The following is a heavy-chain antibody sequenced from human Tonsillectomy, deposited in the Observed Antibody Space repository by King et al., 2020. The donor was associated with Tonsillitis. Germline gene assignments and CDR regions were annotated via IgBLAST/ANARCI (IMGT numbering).Heavy chain of an antibody. D-gene: IGHD6-19*01. CDR2: ISGSGSTI. Sequence: VQLVESGGGLVQPGESLRLSCAASGFNFNTHSMNWVRQAPGKGLEWGSYISGSGSTISYADSVKGRFSISRDNATNSLYLQMNSLRAEDTAVYYCARDLRQWLAIDYWGQGILVTVSS. V-gene: IGHV3-48*01. J-gene: IGHJ4*02. CDR1: GFNFNTHS. CDR3: ARDLRQWLAIDY.